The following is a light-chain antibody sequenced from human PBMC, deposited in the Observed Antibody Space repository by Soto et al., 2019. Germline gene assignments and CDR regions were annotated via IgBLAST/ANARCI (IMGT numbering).Light chain of an antibody. CDR3: QPFNSYLLIT. J-gene: IGKJ5*01. V-gene: IGKV1-13*02. Sequence: AIQLTQSPSSLSASVGDRVTITCRASQGISSALAWYQQKPGKAPKLLIYDASSLESGVPSRFSGSGSGTDFTLTISSLQPVDFATYYRQPFNSYLLITFGQETRLEIK. CDR1: QGISSA. CDR2: DAS.